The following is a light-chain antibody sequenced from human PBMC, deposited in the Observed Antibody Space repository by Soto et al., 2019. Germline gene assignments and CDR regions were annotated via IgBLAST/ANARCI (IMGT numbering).Light chain of an antibody. Sequence: DIQMTQSTSALSASVGDRFTITCRASQKIDNYLNWYQQKPGKALKLLIYAASSLQSGVPSRFTGSGSGTDFTLTISSLQPEDFATYYCHQSYSLPEAFGQGTMVDIK. J-gene: IGKJ1*01. CDR2: AAS. CDR1: QKIDNY. V-gene: IGKV1-39*01. CDR3: HQSYSLPEA.